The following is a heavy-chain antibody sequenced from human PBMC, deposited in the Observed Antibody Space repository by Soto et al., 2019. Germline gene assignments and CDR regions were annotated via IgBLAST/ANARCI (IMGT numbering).Heavy chain of an antibody. D-gene: IGHD6-19*01. Sequence: QVQLQESGPGLVKPSETLSLTCTVSGGSISSYYWSWIRQPAGKGLEWIGRIYTSGSTNYNPSLKGRVPMSGDTAKNQFSLKLGSGTAADTAVYYWARVFSGWCDYWGQGTLVTVSS. CDR1: GGSISSYY. CDR3: ARVFSGWCDY. J-gene: IGHJ4*02. CDR2: IYTSGST. V-gene: IGHV4-4*07.